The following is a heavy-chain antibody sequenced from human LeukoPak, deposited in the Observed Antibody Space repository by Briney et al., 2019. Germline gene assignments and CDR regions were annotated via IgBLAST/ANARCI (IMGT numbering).Heavy chain of an antibody. V-gene: IGHV3-48*01. D-gene: IGHD2-2*01. CDR2: ISSSSTI. Sequence: GGSLRLSCAASGFTFSSYSMNWVRQAPGKGLEWVSYISSSSTIYYADSVKGRFTISRDNAKNSLYLQMNSLRAEDTAVYYCARRGYCSSTSCYYMDVWGKGTTVTVSS. J-gene: IGHJ6*03. CDR1: GFTFSSYS. CDR3: ARRGYCSSTSCYYMDV.